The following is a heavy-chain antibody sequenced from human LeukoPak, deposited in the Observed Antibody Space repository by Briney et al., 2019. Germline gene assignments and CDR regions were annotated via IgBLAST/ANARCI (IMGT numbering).Heavy chain of an antibody. CDR3: ARDGYCSGGSCYSLQWLVTKNPGYMDV. CDR2: IKQDGSEK. J-gene: IGHJ6*03. Sequence: GGSLRLSCAASGFTFSSYWMSWVRQAPGKGLEWVANIKQDGSEKYYADSVKGRFTISRNNSKNTLYLQMNSLRAEDTAVYYCARDGYCSGGSCYSLQWLVTKNPGYMDVWGKGTTVTVSS. D-gene: IGHD2-15*01. CDR1: GFTFSSYW. V-gene: IGHV3-7*01.